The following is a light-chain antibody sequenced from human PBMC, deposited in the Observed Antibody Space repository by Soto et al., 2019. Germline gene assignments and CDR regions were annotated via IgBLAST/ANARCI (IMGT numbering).Light chain of an antibody. CDR2: DAS. V-gene: IGKV3-11*01. J-gene: IGKJ4*01. CDR1: QSVSSY. CDR3: QQRSNWPPT. Sequence: EIVLTQSPATLSLSPGERATLSCRASQSVSSYLAWYQQKSGQAPRLLIFDASNRATGIPARFSGSGSGTDFTLTISSLEPADFAVYYCQQRSNWPPTFGGGTKVEIK.